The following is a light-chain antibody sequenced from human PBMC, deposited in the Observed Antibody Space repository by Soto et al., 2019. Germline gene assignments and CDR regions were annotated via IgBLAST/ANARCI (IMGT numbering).Light chain of an antibody. CDR3: GTWDSSLSAHVV. CDR2: ENN. CDR1: SSNVGNNY. Sequence: QSVLTQPASVSAAPGQKVTISCSGSSSNVGNNYVSWYQYLPGTAPKLLIYENNKRPSGIPDRFSGSKSGTSATLGITGLQTGDEADYYCGTWDSSLSAHVVFGGGTKVTVL. V-gene: IGLV1-51*02. J-gene: IGLJ2*01.